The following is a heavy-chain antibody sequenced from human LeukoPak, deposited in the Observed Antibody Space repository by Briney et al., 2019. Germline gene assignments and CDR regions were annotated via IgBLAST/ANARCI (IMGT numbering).Heavy chain of an antibody. CDR2: ISAYNGNT. V-gene: IGHV1-18*01. CDR1: GYTFTSYA. J-gene: IGHJ6*03. D-gene: IGHD3-3*01. CDR3: ARDSYDFWSGYLLDYYYYMDV. Sequence: GASVKVSCKASGYTFTSYAMNWVRQAPGQGLEWMGWISAYNGNTNYAQKLQGRVTMTTDTSTSAAYMELRSLRSDDTAVYYCARDSYDFWSGYLLDYYYYMDVWGKGTTVTVSS.